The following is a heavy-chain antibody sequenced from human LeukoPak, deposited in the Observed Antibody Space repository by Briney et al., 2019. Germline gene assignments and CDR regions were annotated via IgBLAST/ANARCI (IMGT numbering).Heavy chain of an antibody. CDR3: AKSEAEQFHPYFDY. D-gene: IGHD1-26*01. V-gene: IGHV3-23*01. CDR1: GFTFSSYA. Sequence: GGSLRLSCAASGFTFSSYAVSWVRQAPGKGLEWVSTISGSGGSAYYADSVKGRFTISRDNSNNTLYLQMYTLRAEDTAVYYCAKSEAEQFHPYFDYWGQGTLVTVSS. J-gene: IGHJ4*02. CDR2: ISGSGGSA.